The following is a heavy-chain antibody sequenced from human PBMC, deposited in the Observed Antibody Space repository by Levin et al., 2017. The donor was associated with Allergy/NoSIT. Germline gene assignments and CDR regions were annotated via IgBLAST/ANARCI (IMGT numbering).Heavy chain of an antibody. J-gene: IGHJ4*02. CDR1: GLTFGGYA. CDR2: IGSEVHGGTT. CDR3: TRAFFHDRSGYCPDY. Sequence: GESLKISCTPSGLTFGGYAMSWFRQAPGKGLEWVGFIGSEVHGGTTEYAASVKGRFTFSRDDSKSIAYLQMNSLKTEDTAVYYCTRAFFHDRSGYCPDYWGQGTLVTVSS. D-gene: IGHD3-22*01. V-gene: IGHV3-49*03.